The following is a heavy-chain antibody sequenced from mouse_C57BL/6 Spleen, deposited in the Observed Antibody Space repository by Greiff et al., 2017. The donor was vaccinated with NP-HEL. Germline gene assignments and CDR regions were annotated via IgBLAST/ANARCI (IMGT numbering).Heavy chain of an antibody. Sequence: EVKLVESGPELVKPGDSVKISCKASGYSFTGYFMNWVMQSHGKSLEWIGRINPYNGDTFYNQKFKGKATLTVDKSSSTAHMELRSLTSEDSAVYYCARSAHYYGSSYPAWFAYWGQGTLVTVSA. D-gene: IGHD1-1*01. CDR2: INPYNGDT. CDR3: ARSAHYYGSSYPAWFAY. J-gene: IGHJ3*01. V-gene: IGHV1-20*01. CDR1: GYSFTGYF.